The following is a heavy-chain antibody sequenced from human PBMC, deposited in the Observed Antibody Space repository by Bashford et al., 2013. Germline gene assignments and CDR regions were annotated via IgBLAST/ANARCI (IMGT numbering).Heavy chain of an antibody. V-gene: IGHV3-15*01. D-gene: IGHD3-22*01. CDR1: GFSFIGAW. CDR3: TTARGAGPNYYFRS. J-gene: IGHJ5*02. CDR2: VKGKSYGGTT. Sequence: SGGSLRLSCAASGFSFIGAWMNWVRQAPGKGLEWVGRVKGKSYGGTTDYAAPVKGRFTISADDSKDTVYLQMNFLKIEDTAVYYCTTARGAGPNYYFRSWGQGTLVTVSS.